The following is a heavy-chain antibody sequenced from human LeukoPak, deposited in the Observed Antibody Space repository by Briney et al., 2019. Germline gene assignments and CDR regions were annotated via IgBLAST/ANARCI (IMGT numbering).Heavy chain of an antibody. CDR2: ISGSGGST. Sequence: GGSLRLSCAASGFTFSSYEMNWVRQAPGKGLEWVSAISGSGGSTYYADSVKGRFTISRDNSKNTLYLQMNSLRAEDTAVYYCAKGGGNWNAFVWYWGQGTLVTVSS. J-gene: IGHJ4*02. V-gene: IGHV3-23*01. CDR1: GFTFSSYE. CDR3: AKGGGNWNAFVWY. D-gene: IGHD1-20*01.